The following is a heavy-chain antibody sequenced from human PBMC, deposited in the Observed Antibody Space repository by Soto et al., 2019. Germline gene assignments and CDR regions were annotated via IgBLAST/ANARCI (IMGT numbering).Heavy chain of an antibody. Sequence: SETLSLTCTVSGGSISSYYWSWIRQPPGKGLEWIGYIYYSGSTNYNPPLKSLVTISVDTSKNQFSLKLSSVTAADTAVYYCARSDFWSGLGVFDYWGQGTLVTVSS. D-gene: IGHD3-3*01. CDR1: GGSISSYY. CDR3: ARSDFWSGLGVFDY. J-gene: IGHJ4*02. CDR2: IYYSGST. V-gene: IGHV4-59*01.